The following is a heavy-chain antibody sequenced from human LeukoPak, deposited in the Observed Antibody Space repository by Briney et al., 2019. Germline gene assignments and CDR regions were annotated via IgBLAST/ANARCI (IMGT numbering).Heavy chain of an antibody. V-gene: IGHV1-69*01. CDR2: IIPIFGTA. CDR1: GGTFSSYA. CDR3: ASSYSSSSINFDY. Sequence: SVKVSCKASGGTFSSYAISWVRQAPGQGLEWMGGIIPIFGTANYAQKFQGGVTITADESTSTAYMELSSLRSEDTAVYYCASSYSSSSINFDYWGQGTLVTVSS. J-gene: IGHJ4*02. D-gene: IGHD6-6*01.